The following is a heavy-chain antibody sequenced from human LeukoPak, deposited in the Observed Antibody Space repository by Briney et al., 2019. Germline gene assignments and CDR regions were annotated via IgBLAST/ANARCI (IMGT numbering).Heavy chain of an antibody. V-gene: IGHV3-30*04. J-gene: IGHJ4*02. D-gene: IGHD6-13*01. Sequence: GGSLRLSCAASGFKFYIYAMHWLRQAPGKGLEWVASLSFDGSEKYYRDPVKGRFTISRDNSKNTVSLQMNSLRPEDTAVYYCARSPGPAAVAFDYWGQGTLVTVSS. CDR3: ARSPGPAAVAFDY. CDR2: LSFDGSEK. CDR1: GFKFYIYA.